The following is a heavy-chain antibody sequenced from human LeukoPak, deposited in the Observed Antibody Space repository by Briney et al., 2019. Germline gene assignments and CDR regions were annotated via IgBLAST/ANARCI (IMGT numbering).Heavy chain of an antibody. CDR1: GAPITTSNHY. D-gene: IGHD1-26*01. V-gene: IGHV4-39*01. CDR2: IYYSGHT. CDR3: AAPSGPTYYSPVDF. J-gene: IGHJ4*02. Sequence: SETLSLTCTVSGAPITTSNHYWGWIRQTPGKTLEWIANIYYSGHTLYNPSLESRALISVDTTSNQFSLRLTSVTAADTAVYYCAAPSGPTYYSPVDFWGQGTSVSVSS.